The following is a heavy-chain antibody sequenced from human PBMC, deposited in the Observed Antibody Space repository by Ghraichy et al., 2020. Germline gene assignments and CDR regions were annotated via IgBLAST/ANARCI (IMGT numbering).Heavy chain of an antibody. V-gene: IGHV3-23*01. CDR3: LALPDSNYAIIYFDY. J-gene: IGHJ4*02. CDR2: ISGSGGST. D-gene: IGHD4-11*01. Sequence: GGSLRLSCAASGFTFSSYAMSWVRQAPGKGLEWVSAISGSGGSTYYADSVKGRFTISRDNSKNTLYLQMNSLRAEDTAVYYCLALPDSNYAIIYFDYWGQGTLVTVSS. CDR1: GFTFSSYA.